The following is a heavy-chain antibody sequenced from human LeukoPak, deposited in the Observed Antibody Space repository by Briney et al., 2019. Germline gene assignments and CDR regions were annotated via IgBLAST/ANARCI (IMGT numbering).Heavy chain of an antibody. D-gene: IGHD3-10*01. Sequence: PSQTLSLTCTVSGGSISSCSYYWSWIRQPAGKGLEWIGRIYTSGSTNYNPSLKSRVTISVDTSKNQFSLKLSSVTAADTAVYYCARDNYGSLQAFDIWGQGTMVTVSS. V-gene: IGHV4-61*02. CDR3: ARDNYGSLQAFDI. J-gene: IGHJ3*02. CDR1: GGSISSCSYY. CDR2: IYTSGST.